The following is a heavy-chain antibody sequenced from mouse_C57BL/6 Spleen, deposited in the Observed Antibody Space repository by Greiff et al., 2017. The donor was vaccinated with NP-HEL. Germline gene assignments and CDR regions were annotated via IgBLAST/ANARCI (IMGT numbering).Heavy chain of an antibody. Sequence: EVKLQESGEGLVKPGGSLKLSCAASGFTFSSYAMSWVAYISSGGDYIYYADTVKGRFTISRDNARNTLYLQMSSLKSEDTAMYYCTLGDGYPYYFDYWGQGTTLTVSS. J-gene: IGHJ2*01. V-gene: IGHV5-9-1*02. CDR2: ISSGGDYI. CDR3: TLGDGYPYYFDY. D-gene: IGHD2-3*01. CDR1: GFTFSSYA.